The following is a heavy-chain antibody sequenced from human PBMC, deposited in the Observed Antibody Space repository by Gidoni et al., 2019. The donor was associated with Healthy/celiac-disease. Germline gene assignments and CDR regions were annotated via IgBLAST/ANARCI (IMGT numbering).Heavy chain of an antibody. CDR2: ISSSSSTI. Sequence: EVQLVESGGGLVQPGGSLILSCSASGFTFSSYSMNWVRQAPGKGLEWVSYISSSSSTIYYADSVKGRFTISRDNAKNSLYLQMNSLRDEDTAVYYCARGYVGIIDYWGQGTLVTVSS. J-gene: IGHJ4*02. V-gene: IGHV3-48*02. CDR1: GFTFSSYS. D-gene: IGHD7-27*01. CDR3: ARGYVGIIDY.